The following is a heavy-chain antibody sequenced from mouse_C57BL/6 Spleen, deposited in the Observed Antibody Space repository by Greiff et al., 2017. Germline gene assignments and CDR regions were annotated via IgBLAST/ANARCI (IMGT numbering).Heavy chain of an antibody. V-gene: IGHV1-4*01. J-gene: IGHJ4*01. Sequence: QVQLQQSGAELARPGASVTMSCKASGYTFTSYTMHWVQQRPGQGLEWIGYINPSSGYTKDNQKFKDKATLTADKSSSTTYMQLSCRTSEYSAVYYCAREAAQATGAMEYWGQGTSGTVSA. CDR2: INPSSGYT. CDR1: GYTFTSYT. D-gene: IGHD3-2*02. CDR3: AREAAQATGAMEY.